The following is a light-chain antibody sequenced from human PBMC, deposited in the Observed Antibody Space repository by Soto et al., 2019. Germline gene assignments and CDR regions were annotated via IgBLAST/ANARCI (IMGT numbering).Light chain of an antibody. V-gene: IGKV3-20*01. CDR3: QQYGSSPWT. J-gene: IGKJ1*01. Sequence: EIVLTQSPGTPSLSPGERATLSCRASQSVSSNNLVWYQQKPGQSPRLLIYGAAYRAAGIPDRFSGSGSGTDFTLTISRLESEDFSLYYCQQYGSSPWTFGQGTKVDIK. CDR2: GAA. CDR1: QSVSSNN.